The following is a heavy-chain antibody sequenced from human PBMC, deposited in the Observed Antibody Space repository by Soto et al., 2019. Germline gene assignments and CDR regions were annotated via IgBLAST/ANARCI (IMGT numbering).Heavy chain of an antibody. V-gene: IGHV4-34*01. CDR2: INHSGST. Sequence: SETLALTCAVNGGSFSGYYWAWIRQPPGTGLEWIGEINHSGSTNYNPSLKSRVTISVDTSKNQFSLKLTSVTAADTAVYYCARHGHRFGESPHYYYGMDVWGQGTTVTVSS. CDR1: GGSFSGYY. CDR3: ARHGHRFGESPHYYYGMDV. J-gene: IGHJ6*02. D-gene: IGHD3-10*01.